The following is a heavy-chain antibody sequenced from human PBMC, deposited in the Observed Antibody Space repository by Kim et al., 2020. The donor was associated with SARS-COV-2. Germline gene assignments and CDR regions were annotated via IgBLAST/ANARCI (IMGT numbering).Heavy chain of an antibody. CDR2: IYHSGST. J-gene: IGHJ3*02. D-gene: IGHD4-17*01. CDR3: ASYGGNALDAFDI. CDR1: GGSISSGGYS. V-gene: IGHV4-30-2*01. Sequence: SETLSLTCAVSGGSISSGGYSWSWIRQPPGKGLEWIGYIYHSGSTYYNPSLKSRVTISVDRSKNQFSLKLSSVTAADTAVYYCASYGGNALDAFDIWGQGTMVTVSS.